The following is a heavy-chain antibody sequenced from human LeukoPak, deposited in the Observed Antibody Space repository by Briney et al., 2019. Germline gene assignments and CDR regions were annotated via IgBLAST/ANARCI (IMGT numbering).Heavy chain of an antibody. D-gene: IGHD6-19*01. Sequence: GGSLRLSCAASGFTFSSYSMNWVRQAPGKGLEWVSYISSSSSTIYYADSVKGRFTISRDNAKNSLYLQMNSLRAEDMALYYCAKDTSIAVAGTGFDYWGQGTLVTVSS. CDR3: AKDTSIAVAGTGFDY. J-gene: IGHJ4*02. CDR1: GFTFSSYS. CDR2: ISSSSSTI. V-gene: IGHV3-48*01.